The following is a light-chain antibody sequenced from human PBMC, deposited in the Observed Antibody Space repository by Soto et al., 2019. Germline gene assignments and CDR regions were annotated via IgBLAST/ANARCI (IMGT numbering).Light chain of an antibody. V-gene: IGLV1-40*01. CDR1: SSNIGAGYD. CDR3: QSYDNSLSGSL. Sequence: QSVLTQPPSVSGAPGQRVTISCTGSSSNIGAGYDVHWYQQLPGTAPKLLIYGDSNRPSGVPDRFSGSKSGTSTSLAITGLQAEDEADYYCQSYDNSLSGSLSXTGTKVTVL. CDR2: GDS. J-gene: IGLJ1*01.